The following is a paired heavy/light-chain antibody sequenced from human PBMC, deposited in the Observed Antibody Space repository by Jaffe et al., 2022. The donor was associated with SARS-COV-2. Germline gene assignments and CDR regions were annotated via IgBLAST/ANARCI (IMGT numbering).Light chain of an antibody. V-gene: IGKV3-15*01. CDR2: GTS. J-gene: IGKJ1*01. CDR1: QSINSN. CDR3: QHYNNWPPTWT. Sequence: EMLMTQSPATLSVSPGERATLSCRASQSINSNLAWYQQKPGQAPRLLIYGTSTRATGIPARFSGSGSGTEFTLTISSLQSEDFAVYYCQHYNNWPPTWTFGQGTKVEIK.
Heavy chain of an antibody. D-gene: IGHD2-8*01. CDR3: ARGRPREWTDP. Sequence: EVQLVQSGAEVKKPGESLKISCKGSGYTFTNYWIGWVRQMPGKGLEWMGIIYPDDSDTRYSPSFQGQVTISADKSINTAYLQWSSLKASDTAIYYCARGRPREWTDPWGQGTLVTVSS. V-gene: IGHV5-51*01. J-gene: IGHJ5*02. CDR1: GYTFTNYW. CDR2: IYPDDSDT.